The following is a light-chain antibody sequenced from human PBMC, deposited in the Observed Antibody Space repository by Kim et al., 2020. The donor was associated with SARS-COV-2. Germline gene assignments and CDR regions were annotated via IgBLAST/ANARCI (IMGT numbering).Light chain of an antibody. J-gene: IGKJ1*01. CDR2: KAS. CDR1: LSISSW. V-gene: IGKV1-5*03. Sequence: ASVGDRVTLACRASLSISSWLAWYQQKPGKAPKLLIYKASSLESGVPSRFSGSGSGTEFTLTISSLQPDDFSTYYCQQYNSYPWTFGQETKVDIK. CDR3: QQYNSYPWT.